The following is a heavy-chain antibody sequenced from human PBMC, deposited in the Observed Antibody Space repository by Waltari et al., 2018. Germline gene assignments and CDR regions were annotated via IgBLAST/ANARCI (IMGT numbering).Heavy chain of an antibody. D-gene: IGHD6-19*01. V-gene: IGHV4-31*03. CDR1: GASLTTGGFY. J-gene: IGHJ4*02. CDR3: VRATAGAASPFDY. CDR2: VYYDGES. Sequence: QVHLQESAPGLVKPSETLSLTCTVAGASLTTGGFYWGWVRQRPGKGPEWIGYVYYDGESFYSPSLTSRIVISLDKTKNQFSLNLGSVTAADTATYFCVRATAGAASPFDYWGKGTLVTVSS.